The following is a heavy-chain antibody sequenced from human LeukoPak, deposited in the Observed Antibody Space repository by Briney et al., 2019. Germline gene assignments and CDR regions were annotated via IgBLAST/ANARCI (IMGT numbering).Heavy chain of an antibody. D-gene: IGHD3-22*01. Sequence: SETLSLTCTVSGGSISSYYWSWIRQPPGKGLEWIGYIYYSGSINYNPSLKSRVIISVDKSKNQFSLKLSSVTATDTAVYYCARDLGEGYDSSGYLGYWGQGTLVTVST. CDR2: IYYSGSI. CDR3: ARDLGEGYDSSGYLGY. CDR1: GGSISSYY. J-gene: IGHJ4*02. V-gene: IGHV4-59*12.